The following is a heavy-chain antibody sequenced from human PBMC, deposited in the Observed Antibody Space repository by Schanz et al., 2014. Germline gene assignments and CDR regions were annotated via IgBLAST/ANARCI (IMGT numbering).Heavy chain of an antibody. J-gene: IGHJ4*02. CDR3: TKWANEGGGGYCHFDL. Sequence: QVQRVESGGGVVQPGGSLRLSCAASGFTFSNYGIHWVRQAPGKGLEWVAVIYYDGGLRFFADSVRGRVTISRDNSNNMVYLQMNSLRAEDTAIYYCTKWANEGGGGYCHFDLWGQGTLVTVSS. V-gene: IGHV3-33*06. CDR1: GFTFSNYG. D-gene: IGHD2-21*01. CDR2: IYYDGGLR.